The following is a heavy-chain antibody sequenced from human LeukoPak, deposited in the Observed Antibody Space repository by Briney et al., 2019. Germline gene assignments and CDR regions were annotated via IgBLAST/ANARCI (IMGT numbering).Heavy chain of an antibody. CDR1: GFTFCSYA. Sequence: PGGSLRLSCAASGFTFCSYAMGWVRQAPGQGLEWVSAISGSGGSTYYADSVKGRFTISRDNSKNTLYLQMNSLRAEDTAVYYCAKATPPSGSYSGAVDYWGQGTLVTVSS. D-gene: IGHD3-10*01. CDR2: ISGSGGST. V-gene: IGHV3-23*01. J-gene: IGHJ4*02. CDR3: AKATPPSGSYSGAVDY.